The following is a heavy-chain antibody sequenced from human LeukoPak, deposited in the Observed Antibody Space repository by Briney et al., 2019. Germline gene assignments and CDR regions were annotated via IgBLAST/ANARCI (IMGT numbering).Heavy chain of an antibody. CDR1: GLTFSSYW. V-gene: IGHV3-7*04. CDR3: ARGTIAAAGYYYFDY. Sequence: VGSLRLSCAASGLTFSSYWMSWVRQAPGKGLEWVANIKQDGSEKYCVDSVKGRFTISRDNAKNSLYLQMNSLRAEETAVYYCARGTIAAAGYYYFDYWGQGTQVTVSS. J-gene: IGHJ4*02. CDR2: IKQDGSEK. D-gene: IGHD6-13*01.